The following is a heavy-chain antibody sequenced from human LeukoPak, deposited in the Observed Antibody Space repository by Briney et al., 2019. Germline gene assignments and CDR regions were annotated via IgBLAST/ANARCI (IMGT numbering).Heavy chain of an antibody. CDR1: GGSISSSSYY. CDR2: INHSGST. D-gene: IGHD3-10*01. V-gene: IGHV4-39*07. CDR3: ARGKKGSPIGYYYYYYMDV. J-gene: IGHJ6*03. Sequence: PSETLSLTCTVSGGSISSSSYYWSWIRQPPGKGLEWIGEINHSGSTNYNPSLKSRVTISVDTSKNQFSLKLSSVTAADTAVYYCARGKKGSPIGYYYYYYMDVWGKGTTVTVSS.